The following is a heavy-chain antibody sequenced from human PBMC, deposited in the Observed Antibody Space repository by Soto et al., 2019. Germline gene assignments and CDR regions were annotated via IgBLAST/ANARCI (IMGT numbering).Heavy chain of an antibody. Sequence: GGSLRLSCATSGFNFDAHTMHWVRQAPGKGLEWVSFINWDGSDRDYADSVKGRFTISRDNNKNSLHLEMNSLRTEDTALYYCVKDRDWSFDFWGQGTLVTVSS. CDR1: GFNFDAHT. J-gene: IGHJ4*02. V-gene: IGHV3-43*01. CDR2: INWDGSDR. D-gene: IGHD3-9*01. CDR3: VKDRDWSFDF.